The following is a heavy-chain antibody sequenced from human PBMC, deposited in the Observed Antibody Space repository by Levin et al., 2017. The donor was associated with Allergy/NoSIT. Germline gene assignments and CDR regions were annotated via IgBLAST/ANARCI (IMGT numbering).Heavy chain of an antibody. CDR1: GFTFSSYG. Sequence: GGSLRLSCAASGFTFSSYGMHWVRQAPGKGLEWVAVISYDGSNKYYADSVKGRFTISRDNSKNTLYLQMNSLRAEDTAVYYCAKDLEVGGYSYGPDYWGQGTLVTVSS. J-gene: IGHJ4*02. V-gene: IGHV3-30*18. D-gene: IGHD5-18*01. CDR2: ISYDGSNK. CDR3: AKDLEVGGYSYGPDY.